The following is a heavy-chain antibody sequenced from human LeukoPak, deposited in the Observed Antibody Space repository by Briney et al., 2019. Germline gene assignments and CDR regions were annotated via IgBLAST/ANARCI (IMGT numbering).Heavy chain of an antibody. CDR3: ARDKVGIAARPANWFDP. J-gene: IGHJ5*02. CDR2: INPDSGGT. CDR1: GYTFTGYY. D-gene: IGHD6-6*01. Sequence: GASVKVSCKASGYTFTGYYMHWVRQAPGQGLEWMGWINPDSGGTNYAQKFQGWVTMTRDTSISTAYMELSRLRSDDTAVYYCARDKVGIAARPANWFDPWGQGTLVTVSS. V-gene: IGHV1-2*04.